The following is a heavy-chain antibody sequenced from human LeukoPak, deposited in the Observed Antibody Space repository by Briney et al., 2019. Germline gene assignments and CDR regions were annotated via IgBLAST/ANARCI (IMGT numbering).Heavy chain of an antibody. Sequence: GGSLRLSCAASGFTFSSYIMNWVRQAPGKGLEWVSSISSSSSYIYYADSVKGRFTISRDNAKNSLYLQMNSLRAEDTAVYYCARGGCSGGSCYEDYWGQGTLVTVSS. CDR1: GFTFSSYI. V-gene: IGHV3-21*01. CDR2: ISSSSSYI. J-gene: IGHJ4*02. D-gene: IGHD2-15*01. CDR3: ARGGCSGGSCYEDY.